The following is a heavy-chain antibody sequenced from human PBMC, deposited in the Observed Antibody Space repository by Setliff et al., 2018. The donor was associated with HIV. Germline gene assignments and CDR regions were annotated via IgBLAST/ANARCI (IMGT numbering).Heavy chain of an antibody. J-gene: IGHJ4*02. CDR2: ISSSGTTI. Sequence: GGSLRLSCAVSGFTFSSYSMNWVRQAPGKGLEWVSYISSSGTTIYYADSVKGRCTISRDNAKNSLYLQMNSLRAEDTAVYYCARPNYYDSSGSFDYWGQGTLVTVS. V-gene: IGHV3-48*04. CDR1: GFTFSSYS. D-gene: IGHD3-22*01. CDR3: ARPNYYDSSGSFDY.